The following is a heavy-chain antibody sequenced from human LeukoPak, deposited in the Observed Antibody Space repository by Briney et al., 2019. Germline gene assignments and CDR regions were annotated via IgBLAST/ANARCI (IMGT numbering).Heavy chain of an antibody. CDR2: ISGSGGST. V-gene: IGHV3-23*01. Sequence: GGSLRLSCAASGFTFSSYAMSWVRQALGKGLEWVSAISGSGGSTYYADSVKGRFTISRDNSKNTLYLQMNSLRAEDTAVYYCAKAGAVVVVAAKYFDYWGQGTLVTVSS. CDR3: AKAGAVVVVAAKYFDY. D-gene: IGHD2-15*01. CDR1: GFTFSSYA. J-gene: IGHJ4*02.